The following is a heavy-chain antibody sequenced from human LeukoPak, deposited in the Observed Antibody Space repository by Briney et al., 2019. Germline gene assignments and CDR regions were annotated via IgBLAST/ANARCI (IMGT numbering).Heavy chain of an antibody. CDR1: GYTLTMYG. CDR3: ARWGYYDRTDRQPFDP. D-gene: IGHD3-22*01. V-gene: IGHV1-18*04. Sequence: ASVKVSCKASGYTLTMYGIAWVRQAPGQGLEWMGWISAYNGDTKYALNFLGRVTMTTDTLLSTAYLELGSLRPDDTAMYYCARWGYYDRTDRQPFDPWGQGTLVTVSS. CDR2: ISAYNGDT. J-gene: IGHJ5*02.